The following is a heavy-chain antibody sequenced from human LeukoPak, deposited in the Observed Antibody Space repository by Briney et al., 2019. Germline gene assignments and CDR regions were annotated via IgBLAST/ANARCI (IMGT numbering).Heavy chain of an antibody. CDR3: AREEGNWFDP. V-gene: IGHV4-4*07. Sequence: SETLSLTCNVSGVSISSYYWTWIRQPAGKGLEWLGHINTNGNTNYNPSLKSRVTMSVDTSKNQLSLRLSSVTAADTAVYYCAREEGNWFDPWGQGTLVTVSS. CDR2: INTNGNT. J-gene: IGHJ5*02. CDR1: GVSISSYY.